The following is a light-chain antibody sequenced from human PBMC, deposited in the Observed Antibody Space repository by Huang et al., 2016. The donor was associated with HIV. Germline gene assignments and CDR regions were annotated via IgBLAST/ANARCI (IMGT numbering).Light chain of an antibody. V-gene: IGKV3-11*01. J-gene: IGKJ4*01. CDR2: DTS. Sequence: IVLTQSPATLSWYPGERVTLSCRASQRVGNYIAWYHQHPGQSPRLLIYDTSNRATGTPVRFSGSGSGTDFALTISNLESEDFAVYYCQQRSSGVTFGGGTKVQVK. CDR3: QQRSSGVT. CDR1: QRVGNY.